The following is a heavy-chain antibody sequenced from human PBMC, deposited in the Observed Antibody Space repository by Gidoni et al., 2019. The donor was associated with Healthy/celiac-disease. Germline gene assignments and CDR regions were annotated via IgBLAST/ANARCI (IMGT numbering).Heavy chain of an antibody. CDR3: AKASGYSYGYDLRTNYYFDY. Sequence: GGSTYYADSVKGRFTISRDNSKNSLYLQMNSLRAEDTALYYCAKASGYSYGYDLRTNYYFDYWGQGTLVTVSS. CDR2: GGST. V-gene: IGHV3-43D*04. J-gene: IGHJ4*02. D-gene: IGHD5-18*01.